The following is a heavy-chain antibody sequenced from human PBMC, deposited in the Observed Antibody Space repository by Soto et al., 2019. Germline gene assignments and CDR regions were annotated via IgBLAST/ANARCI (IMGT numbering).Heavy chain of an antibody. V-gene: IGHV3-53*01. CDR1: GFTVSSNY. Sequence: GGSLRLSCAASGFTVSSNYMSWVRQAPGKGLEWVSVIYSGGSTYYADSVKGRFTISRDNSKNTLYLQMNSLRAEDTAVYYCARAGRHDCSSTSCYPFDPWGQGTLVTVSS. CDR3: ARAGRHDCSSTSCYPFDP. J-gene: IGHJ5*02. CDR2: IYSGGST. D-gene: IGHD2-2*01.